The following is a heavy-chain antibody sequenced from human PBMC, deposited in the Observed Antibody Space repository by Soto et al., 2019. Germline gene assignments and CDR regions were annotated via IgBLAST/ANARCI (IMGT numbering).Heavy chain of an antibody. D-gene: IGHD5-12*01. CDR3: ARYPIVATSFDY. CDR2: IYHSGST. CDR1: VGSISSSSYY. J-gene: IGHJ4*02. Sequence: SETLSLTCTVSVGSISSSSYYWGWIRQPPGKGLEWIGSIYHSGSTNYNPSLKSRVTISVDTSKNQFSLKLSSVTAADTAVYYCARYPIVATSFDYWGQGTLVTVSS. V-gene: IGHV4-39*07.